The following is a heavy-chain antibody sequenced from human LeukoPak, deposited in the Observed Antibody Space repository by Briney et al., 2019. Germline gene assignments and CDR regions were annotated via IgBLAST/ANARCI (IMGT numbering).Heavy chain of an antibody. CDR1: GGSFSGYY. Sequence: SETLSLTCAVYGGSFSGYYWSWIRQPPGKGLEWIGEINHSGSTNYNPSLKSRVTISVDTSKNQFSLQLNSVTPEDTAVYYCAREQWLVPAYFDYWGQGTLVTVSS. D-gene: IGHD6-19*01. V-gene: IGHV4-34*01. CDR2: INHSGST. CDR3: AREQWLVPAYFDY. J-gene: IGHJ4*02.